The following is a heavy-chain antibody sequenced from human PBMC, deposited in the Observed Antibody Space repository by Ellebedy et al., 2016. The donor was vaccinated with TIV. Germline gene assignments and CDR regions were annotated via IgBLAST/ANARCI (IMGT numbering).Heavy chain of an antibody. Sequence: AASVKVSCKASGGTFSSYAISWVRQAPGQGLEWMGGIIPVLRTANYAQKFQGRLIIAADESTSTAYMELSTLRSEDTALYFCAHLEGSGTFDYWGQGTLVTVSS. CDR3: AHLEGSGTFDY. CDR2: IIPVLRTA. V-gene: IGHV1-69*13. D-gene: IGHD3-10*01. J-gene: IGHJ4*02. CDR1: GGTFSSYA.